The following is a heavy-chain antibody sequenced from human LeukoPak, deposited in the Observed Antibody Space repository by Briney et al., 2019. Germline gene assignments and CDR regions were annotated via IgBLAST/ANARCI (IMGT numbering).Heavy chain of an antibody. CDR2: IYYSGST. CDR3: ARPYGSGSSRNNWFDP. D-gene: IGHD3-10*01. CDR1: GGSISSYY. V-gene: IGHV4-59*12. Sequence: SETLSLTCTVSGGSISSYYWSWIRQPPGKGLEWIGYIYYSGSTNYNPSLKSRVTISVDTSKNQFSLKLSSVTAADTAVYYCARPYGSGSSRNNWFDPWGQGTLVTVSS. J-gene: IGHJ5*02.